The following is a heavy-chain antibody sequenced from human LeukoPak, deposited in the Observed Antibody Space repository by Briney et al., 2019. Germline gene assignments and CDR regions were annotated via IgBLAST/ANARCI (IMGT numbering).Heavy chain of an antibody. Sequence: KPSETLSLTCTVSGGSISSSGYYWGWIRQPPGKGLEGIASIYYSGGTYYNPSLKSRVTISVDTSKDQLSLKLSSLTAADTAVYYCARHEYSGSYYGLSWFDPWGQGTLVTVSS. J-gene: IGHJ5*02. CDR3: ARHEYSGSYYGLSWFDP. D-gene: IGHD1-26*01. CDR1: GGSISSSGYY. CDR2: IYYSGGT. V-gene: IGHV4-39*01.